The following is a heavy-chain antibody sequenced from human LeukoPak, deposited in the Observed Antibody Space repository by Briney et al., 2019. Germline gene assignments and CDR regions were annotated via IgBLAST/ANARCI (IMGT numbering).Heavy chain of an antibody. D-gene: IGHD1-26*01. V-gene: IGHV3-33*01. Sequence: PGGSLRLSCAASGFTFSSYGMHWVRQAPGKGLEWVAVIWYDGSNKYYADSVKGRFTISRDNSKNTLYLQMNSLRAEDTAVYYCAREGVGATSYFDYWGQGTLVTVSS. CDR1: GFTFSSYG. J-gene: IGHJ4*02. CDR2: IWYDGSNK. CDR3: AREGVGATSYFDY.